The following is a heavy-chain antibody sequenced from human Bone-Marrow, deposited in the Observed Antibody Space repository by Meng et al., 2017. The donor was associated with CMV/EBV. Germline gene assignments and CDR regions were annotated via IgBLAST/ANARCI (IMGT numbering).Heavy chain of an antibody. CDR2: IYYSGST. V-gene: IGHV4-39*01. CDR3: ASRSSSWTGQYNWFDP. J-gene: IGHJ5*02. CDR1: GGSISSSSYY. D-gene: IGHD6-13*01. Sequence: SETLSLTCTVSGGSISSSSYYRGWIRQPPGKGLEWIGSIYYSGSTYYNPSLKSRVTISVDTSKNQFSLKLSSVTAADTAVYCCASRSSSWTGQYNWFDPWGQGTLVTVSS.